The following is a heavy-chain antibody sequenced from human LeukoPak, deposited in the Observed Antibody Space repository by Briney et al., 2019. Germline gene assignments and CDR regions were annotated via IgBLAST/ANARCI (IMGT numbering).Heavy chain of an antibody. J-gene: IGHJ5*02. CDR3: ARASSYGFRGWFDP. CDR2: ISSSSSYI. D-gene: IGHD5-18*01. Sequence: PGGSLRLSCAASGFTFSSYSMNWVRQAPGKGLEWVSSISSSSSYIYYADSVKGRFTISRDNAKNSLYLQMNSLRAEDTALYYCARASSYGFRGWFDPWGQGTLVTVSS. CDR1: GFTFSSYS. V-gene: IGHV3-21*04.